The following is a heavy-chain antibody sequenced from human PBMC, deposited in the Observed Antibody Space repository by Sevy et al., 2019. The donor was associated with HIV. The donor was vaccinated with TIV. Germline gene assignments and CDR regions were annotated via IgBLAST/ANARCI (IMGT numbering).Heavy chain of an antibody. D-gene: IGHD3-22*01. V-gene: IGHV3-23*01. CDR3: AKGGGGHYDPDEIGYYFYYYNMDV. CDR2: ISGSGTRT. J-gene: IGHJ6*03. CDR1: GFSFDSYG. Sequence: GGSLRLSCVVSGFSFDSYGMTWVRQAPGKGLEWVSGISGSGTRTYYADSVKGRFIISRDNSKNTLYLQMNSLRSEDTAIYYLAKGGGGHYDPDEIGYYFYYYNMDVWGKGTTVTVSS.